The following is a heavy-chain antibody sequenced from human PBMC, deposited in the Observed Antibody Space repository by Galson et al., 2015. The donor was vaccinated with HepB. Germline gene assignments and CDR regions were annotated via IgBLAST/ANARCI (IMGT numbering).Heavy chain of an antibody. CDR3: ARATAMVTPDDY. CDR1: GYTFTSYY. D-gene: IGHD5-18*01. CDR2: INPSGGST. V-gene: IGHV1-46*01. J-gene: IGHJ4*02. Sequence: SVKVSCKASGYTFTSYYMHWVRQAPGQGLEWMGIINPSGGSTSYAQKFQGRVTMTRDTSTSTVYMELSSLRSEDTAVYYCARATAMVTPDDYWGQGTLVTGSS.